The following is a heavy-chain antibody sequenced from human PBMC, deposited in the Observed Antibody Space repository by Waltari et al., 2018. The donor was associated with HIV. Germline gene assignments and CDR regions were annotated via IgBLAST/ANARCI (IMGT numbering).Heavy chain of an antibody. J-gene: IGHJ5*02. CDR2: INPISGGT. V-gene: IGHV1-2*02. CDR3: ARESGYQLVRWLDP. CDR1: GYMFTGHH. Sequence: QVHLVQSGPAVKKPGASMKVPCKASGYMFTGHHMHWLRQAPGQGLEWMGWINPISGGTNYAQTLQGRVTMTRDASINTVYMELKSLRYDDTAMYYCARESGYQLVRWLDPWGQGTRVTVSS. D-gene: IGHD2-2*01.